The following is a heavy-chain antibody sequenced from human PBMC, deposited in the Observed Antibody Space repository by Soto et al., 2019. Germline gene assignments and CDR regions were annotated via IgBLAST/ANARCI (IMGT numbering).Heavy chain of an antibody. CDR3: AKERQLALYYFDY. V-gene: IGHV3-23*01. CDR1: GFTFSSYS. Sequence: PGGSLRLSCAASGFTFSSYSMNWVRQAPGKGLEWVSTLSGSGDSTYYADSVKGRFTISRDNSKNTLYLQMNSLRAEDTAVYYCAKERQLALYYFDYWGQGTLVTVSS. CDR2: LSGSGDST. D-gene: IGHD6-6*01. J-gene: IGHJ4*02.